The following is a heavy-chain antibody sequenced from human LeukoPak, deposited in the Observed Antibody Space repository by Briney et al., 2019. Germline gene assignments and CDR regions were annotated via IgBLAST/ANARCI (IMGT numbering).Heavy chain of an antibody. V-gene: IGHV3-7*03. CDR3: ARGRVEIDY. D-gene: IGHD5-12*01. Sequence: PGGSLRLSCKASGFTFCNFWMGWVRQAPGKGLEWVANIKQDETEKFYLGSVKGRFTISRDNAKNSLYLQMNSLRVEDTALYYCARGRVEIDYWGQGTLVTVSS. J-gene: IGHJ4*02. CDR2: IKQDETEK. CDR1: GFTFCNFW.